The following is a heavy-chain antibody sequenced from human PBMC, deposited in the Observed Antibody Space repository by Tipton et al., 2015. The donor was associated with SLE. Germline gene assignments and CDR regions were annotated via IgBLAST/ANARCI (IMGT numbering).Heavy chain of an antibody. CDR3: ARDQVGVGDFDY. V-gene: IGHV4-59*01. CDR1: GGSISSYY. D-gene: IGHD3-16*01. Sequence: TLSLTCTVSGGSISSYYWSWIRQPPGKGLEWIGYIYYSGSTSYNPSLKSRVTISRDPSRNQFSLNLSSATAADTAVYYCARDQVGVGDFDYWGQGALVTVSS. CDR2: IYYSGST. J-gene: IGHJ4*02.